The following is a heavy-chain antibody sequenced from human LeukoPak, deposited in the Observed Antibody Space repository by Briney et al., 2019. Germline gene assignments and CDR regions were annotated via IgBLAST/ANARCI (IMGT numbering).Heavy chain of an antibody. J-gene: IGHJ6*03. CDR1: GGSISSGGYY. Sequence: PSETLSLTCTVSGGSISSGGYYWSWIRQPPGKGLEWIGYIYHSGSTYYNPSLKSRVTISVDRSKNQFSLNLSSVTDADTAVYYCARDPYYQHTDVWGKGTTVTVSS. CDR3: ARDPYYQHTDV. V-gene: IGHV4-30-2*01. CDR2: IYHSGST.